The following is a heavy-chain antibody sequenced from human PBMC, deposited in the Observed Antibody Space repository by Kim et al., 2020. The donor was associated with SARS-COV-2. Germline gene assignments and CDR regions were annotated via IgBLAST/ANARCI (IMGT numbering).Heavy chain of an antibody. CDR2: ICYDGSNT. CDR1: GFTFSSYG. CDR3: ATAQEPFRYCDYVHYYYNSIDV. D-gene: IGHD3-9*01. V-gene: IGHV3-33*01. Sequence: GGSLRLSCAASGFTFSSYGMPWVRQAPGKGLEWVAVICYDGSNTYYADSVKGRFTISRDNSKNTLYLQRNSLRAEDTAVYYCATAQEPFRYCDYVHYYYNSIDVWGQGTTVTVSS. J-gene: IGHJ6*02.